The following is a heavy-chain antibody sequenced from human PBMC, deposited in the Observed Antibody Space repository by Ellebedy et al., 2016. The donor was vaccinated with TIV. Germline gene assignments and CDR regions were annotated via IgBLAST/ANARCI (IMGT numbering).Heavy chain of an antibody. V-gene: IGHV4-30-4*01. D-gene: IGHD3-22*01. CDR3: ARDPFDSASVDAFDI. J-gene: IGHJ3*02. CDR2: IYYSGST. CDR1: GGSISSGDSY. Sequence: SETLSPTXSVSGGSISSGDSYWSWIRQPPGKGLEWIGYIYYSGSTNYNPSLKSRVTISVDTSKNQFSLKLSSVTAADTAAYYCARDPFDSASVDAFDIWGQGTMVTVSS.